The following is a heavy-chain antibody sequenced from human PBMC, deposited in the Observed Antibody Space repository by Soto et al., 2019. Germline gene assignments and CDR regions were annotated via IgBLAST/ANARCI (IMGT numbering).Heavy chain of an antibody. CDR1: GFTFSSYS. CDR3: AREFRSRSGITMIVVVSPHAFDI. J-gene: IGHJ3*02. V-gene: IGHV3-48*02. Sequence: GGSLRLSCAASGFTFSSYSMNWVRQAPGKGLEWVSYISSSSSTIYYADSVKGRFTISRDNAKNSLYLQMNSLRDEDTAVYYCAREFRSRSGITMIVVVSPHAFDIWGQGTMVTVS. CDR2: ISSSSSTI. D-gene: IGHD3-22*01.